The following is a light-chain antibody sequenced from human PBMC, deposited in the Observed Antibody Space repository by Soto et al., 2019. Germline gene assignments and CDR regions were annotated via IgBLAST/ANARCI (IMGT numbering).Light chain of an antibody. CDR3: QQRSNWPRT. CDR2: DSS. V-gene: IGKV3-11*01. CDR1: QSVSSY. J-gene: IGKJ1*01. Sequence: EIVLTQSPATLSLSPGERATLSCRASQSVSSYLAWYQQKPGQAPMLLIYDSSNRAAGIPARFSGSGSGTDFTLTISSLEPEDFAVYYCQQRSNWPRTFGQGTKVEI.